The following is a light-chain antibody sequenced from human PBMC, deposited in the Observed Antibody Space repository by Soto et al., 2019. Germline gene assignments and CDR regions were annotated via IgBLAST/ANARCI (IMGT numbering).Light chain of an antibody. CDR3: CSYAGSFWV. V-gene: IGLV2-23*02. J-gene: IGLJ3*02. CDR1: SSDVGSYNL. Sequence: QSALTQPASVSGSPGQSITISCTGTSSDVGSYNLVSWYQQHPGKAPKLMIYEVSKRPSGVSNRFSGSKSGNTASLTISGLQAEAEADYYCCSYAGSFWVFGGGTKLTVL. CDR2: EVS.